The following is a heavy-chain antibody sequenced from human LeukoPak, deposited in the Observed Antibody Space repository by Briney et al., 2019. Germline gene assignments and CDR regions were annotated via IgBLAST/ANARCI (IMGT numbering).Heavy chain of an antibody. CDR3: ANWAGTPAGYFSGPLDY. CDR2: INAGNGNT. J-gene: IGHJ4*02. CDR1: GYTFTSYA. V-gene: IGHV1-3*01. D-gene: IGHD6-19*01. Sequence: ASVKVSCKASGYTFTSYAMHWVRQAPGQRLEWMGWINAGNGNTKYSQKFQGRVTITRDTSASTAYMELSSLRSEDTAVYYCANWAGTPAGYFSGPLDYWGQGTLVTVSS.